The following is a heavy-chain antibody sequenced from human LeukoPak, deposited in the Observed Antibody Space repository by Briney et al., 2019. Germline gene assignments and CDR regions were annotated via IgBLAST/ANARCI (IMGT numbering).Heavy chain of an antibody. Sequence: PSETLSLTCTVSGGSISSYYWSWIRQPPGKGLEWIGYIYYSGSTNYNPSPKSRVTISVDTSKNQFSLKLSSVTAADTAVYYCARCIAAASFDPWGQGTLVTVSS. J-gene: IGHJ5*02. CDR2: IYYSGST. D-gene: IGHD6-13*01. CDR1: GGSISSYY. V-gene: IGHV4-59*08. CDR3: ARCIAAASFDP.